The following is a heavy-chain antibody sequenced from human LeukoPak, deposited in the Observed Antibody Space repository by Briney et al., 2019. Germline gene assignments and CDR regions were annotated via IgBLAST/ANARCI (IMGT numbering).Heavy chain of an antibody. CDR1: GGSFSGYY. CDR2: INHSGST. V-gene: IGHV4-34*01. CDR3: ARVFLGYCSSTSCYNRRYFDY. Sequence: SETLSLTCAVYGGSFSGYYWSWIRQPPGKGLEWIGEINHSGSTNYNPSLKSRVTISVDTSKNQFSLKLSSVTAADTAVYYCARVFLGYCSSTSCYNRRYFDYWGQGTLVTVSS. J-gene: IGHJ4*02. D-gene: IGHD2-2*02.